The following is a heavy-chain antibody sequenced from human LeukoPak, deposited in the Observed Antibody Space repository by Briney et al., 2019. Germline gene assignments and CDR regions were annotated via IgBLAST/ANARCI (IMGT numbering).Heavy chain of an antibody. Sequence: SETLSLTCAVYGGSFSGYYWSWIRQPPGKGLEWIGEINHSGSTNYNPSLKSRVTISVDTSKNQFSLKLSSVTAADTAVYCCARATMVRGIIKNWGQGTLVTVSS. CDR1: GGSFSGYY. J-gene: IGHJ4*02. D-gene: IGHD3-10*01. CDR3: ARATMVRGIIKN. V-gene: IGHV4-34*01. CDR2: INHSGST.